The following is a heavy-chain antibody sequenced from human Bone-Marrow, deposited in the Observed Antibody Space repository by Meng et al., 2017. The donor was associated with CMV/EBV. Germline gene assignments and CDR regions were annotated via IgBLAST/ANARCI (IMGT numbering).Heavy chain of an antibody. CDR1: GFTFSSYA. D-gene: IGHD5-12*01. V-gene: IGHV3-64*01. J-gene: IGHJ4*02. CDR3: ARADSGYDFDY. CDR2: ISSNGGST. Sequence: LSCAASGFTFSSYAMHWVRQAPGKGLEYVSAISSNGGSTYYANSVKGRFTISRDNSKNTLYLQMGSLRAEDMAVYYCARADSGYDFDYWGQGTLAPSPQ.